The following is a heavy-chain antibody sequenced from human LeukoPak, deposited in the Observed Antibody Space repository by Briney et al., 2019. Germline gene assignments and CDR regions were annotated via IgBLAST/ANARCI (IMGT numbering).Heavy chain of an antibody. CDR2: INHSGST. CDR1: GGSFSGYY. J-gene: IGHJ4*02. Sequence: SETLSLTCAVYGGSFSGYYWSWIRQPPGKGLEWIGEINHSGSTNYNPSLKSRVTISVDTSKNQFSQKLSSVTAADTAVYYCARGTGMAAHFDYWGQGTLVTVSS. V-gene: IGHV4-34*01. D-gene: IGHD5-24*01. CDR3: ARGTGMAAHFDY.